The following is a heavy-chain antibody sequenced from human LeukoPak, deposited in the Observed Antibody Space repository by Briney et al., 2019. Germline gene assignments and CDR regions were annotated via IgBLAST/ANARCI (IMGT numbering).Heavy chain of an antibody. CDR2: ISYDGSNK. D-gene: IGHD3-3*01. CDR3: AREGIRFLEWLPRSLYGMDV. V-gene: IGHV3-30-3*01. J-gene: IGHJ6*02. CDR1: GFTFSSYA. Sequence: GGSLRLSCAASGFTFSSYAMHWVRQAPGKGLEWVAVISYDGSNKYYADSVKGRFTISRDNSKNTLYLQVNSLRAEDTAVYYCAREGIRFLEWLPRSLYGMDVWGQGTTVTVSS.